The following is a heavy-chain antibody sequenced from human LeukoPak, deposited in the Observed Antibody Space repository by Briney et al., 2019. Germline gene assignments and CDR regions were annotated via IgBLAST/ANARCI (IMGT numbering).Heavy chain of an antibody. V-gene: IGHV3-7*03. J-gene: IGHJ4*02. CDR1: GFTFSNYW. Sequence: GGSLRLSCAASGFTFSNYWMSWVRQAPGKGLEWVANIKQDGSETYYVDSVKGRFTISRDNAKNSLYLQMNSLRAEDTAVYYCAKDRGAYCSSTSCFYFDYWGQGTLVTVSS. CDR3: AKDRGAYCSSTSCFYFDY. D-gene: IGHD2-2*01. CDR2: IKQDGSET.